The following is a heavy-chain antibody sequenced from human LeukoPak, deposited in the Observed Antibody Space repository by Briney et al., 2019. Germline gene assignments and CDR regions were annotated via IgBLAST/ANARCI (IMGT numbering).Heavy chain of an antibody. CDR2: IKQDGSEK. D-gene: IGHD3-3*02. V-gene: IGHV3-7*01. J-gene: IGHJ4*02. CDR1: GFTFSSYW. CDR3: ARVKSPTYLEWLFYGHFDY. Sequence: PGGSLRLSCAASGFTFSSYWMSWVRQAPGKGLEWVANIKQDGSEKYYVDSVKGRYTISRDNAKNSLYLQMNSLRAEDTAVYYCARVKSPTYLEWLFYGHFDYWGQGTLVTVSS.